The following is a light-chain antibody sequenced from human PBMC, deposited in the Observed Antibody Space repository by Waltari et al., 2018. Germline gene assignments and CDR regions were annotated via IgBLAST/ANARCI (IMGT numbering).Light chain of an antibody. Sequence: EIVLTQSPDSLAVSLGERATINCKSSQSVISSFNNKNYLTWFQQKAGEPPKLLIYWASTRESGVPDRFSGSGSGTDFTLTISGLQAEDVAVYYCQQYSATPPTFGQGTKVEIK. V-gene: IGKV4-1*01. J-gene: IGKJ1*01. CDR2: WAS. CDR1: QSVISSFNNKNY. CDR3: QQYSATPPT.